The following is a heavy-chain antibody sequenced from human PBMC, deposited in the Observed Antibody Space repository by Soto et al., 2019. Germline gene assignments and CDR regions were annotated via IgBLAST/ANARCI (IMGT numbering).Heavy chain of an antibody. V-gene: IGHV3-21*04. Sequence: PGGSLRLSCAASGFTFSSYSMNWVRQAPGKGLEWVSSISSSSSYIYYADSVKGRFTISRDNAKNSLYLQMNSLRADDTAVYYCAKLPAAQSYFDFWGREPWSPSPQ. CDR3: AKLPAAQSYFDF. D-gene: IGHD2-2*01. CDR1: GFTFSSYS. CDR2: ISSSSSYI. J-gene: IGHJ4*02.